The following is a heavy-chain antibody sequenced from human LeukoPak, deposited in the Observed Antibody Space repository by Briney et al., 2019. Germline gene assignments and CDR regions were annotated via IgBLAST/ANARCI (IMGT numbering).Heavy chain of an antibody. Sequence: SQTLSLTCAISGDSVSTNSATWTWLRQSPSRGLEWLGRTYYRSKWNNDYAVSMKSRITINPDTSKNQFSLQLNSVTPEDTAVYYCARLVGASWFDSWGQGTLVTVSS. J-gene: IGHJ5*01. CDR2: TYYRSKWNN. CDR1: GDSVSTNSAT. D-gene: IGHD1-26*01. V-gene: IGHV6-1*01. CDR3: ARLVGASWFDS.